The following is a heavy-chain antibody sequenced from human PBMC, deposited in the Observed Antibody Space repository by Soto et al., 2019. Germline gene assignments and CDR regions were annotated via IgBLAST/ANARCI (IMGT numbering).Heavy chain of an antibody. CDR3: ASHGTYDAFDI. J-gene: IGHJ3*02. Sequence: PSETLSRTCTVSGGSTSSYYWSWIRQPPGKGLEWIGYIYYSGSTNYNPSLKSRVTISVDTSKNQFSLKLSSVTAADTAVYYCASHGTYDAFDIWGQGTMVTVSS. CDR2: IYYSGST. CDR1: GGSTSSYY. V-gene: IGHV4-59*01. D-gene: IGHD1-1*01.